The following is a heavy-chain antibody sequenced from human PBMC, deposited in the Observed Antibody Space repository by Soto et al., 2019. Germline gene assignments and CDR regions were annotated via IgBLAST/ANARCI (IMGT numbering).Heavy chain of an antibody. Sequence: QVQLVQSGAEVKKPGASVKVSCKASGYTFTSYYIHWERQAPGQGLEWMGIVNPIGGSTYYAQKFQGRVTMTSDTSTSTSSMELSGLRFEDTAVYYCAIASGDGMFYWGQGTLVTVSS. J-gene: IGHJ4*02. CDR3: AIASGDGMFY. D-gene: IGHD7-27*01. CDR2: VNPIGGST. CDR1: GYTFTSYY. V-gene: IGHV1-46*01.